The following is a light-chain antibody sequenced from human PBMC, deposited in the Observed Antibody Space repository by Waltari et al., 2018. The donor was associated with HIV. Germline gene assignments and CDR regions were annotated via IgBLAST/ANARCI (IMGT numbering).Light chain of an antibody. Sequence: SSGLTQPPSVSVGPRQTARITWGGRIIGNKSVHWYQQKPGQAPVLVVYADSDRPSGIPERFSGSNSGNTATLTISRVEAGDEADFYCQVWDISADHGNVVFGGGTKLTVL. J-gene: IGLJ2*01. CDR2: ADS. CDR1: IIGNKS. CDR3: QVWDISADHGNVV. V-gene: IGLV3-21*02.